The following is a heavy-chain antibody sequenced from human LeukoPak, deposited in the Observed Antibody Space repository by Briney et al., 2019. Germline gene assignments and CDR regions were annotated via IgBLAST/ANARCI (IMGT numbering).Heavy chain of an antibody. J-gene: IGHJ3*02. CDR1: GGSISSSSYY. CDR2: IYYSGST. CDR3: ARVRCSGGSCYSGHAFDI. V-gene: IGHV4-39*07. Sequence: SETLSLTCTVSGGSISSSSYYWGWIRQPPGKGLEWIGSIYYSGSTYYNPSLKSRVTISVDTSKNQFSLKLSSVTAADTAVYYCARVRCSGGSCYSGHAFDIWGQGTMVTVSS. D-gene: IGHD2-15*01.